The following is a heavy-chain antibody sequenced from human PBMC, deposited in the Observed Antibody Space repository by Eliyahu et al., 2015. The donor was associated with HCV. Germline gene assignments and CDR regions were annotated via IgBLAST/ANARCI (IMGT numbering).Heavy chain of an antibody. CDR2: LFESGRT. D-gene: IGHD4-17*01. CDR3: ARGYGDTHFDY. J-gene: IGHJ4*02. V-gene: IGHV4-59*01. CDR1: GXSISGYX. Sequence: QVQLQESGPGLVRPSETLSLTXTXXGXSISGYXWSWXRQPPGKGLXWIANLFESGRTMXNPSLKSRVTMSLDTSRNQFSLGLKSTTPADTAVYFCARGYGDTHFDYWGQGILISVSS.